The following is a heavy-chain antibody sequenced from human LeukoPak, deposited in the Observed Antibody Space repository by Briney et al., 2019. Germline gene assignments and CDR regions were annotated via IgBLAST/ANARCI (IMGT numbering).Heavy chain of an antibody. J-gene: IGHJ4*02. CDR1: DFTFSFYW. CDR2: ILPDGSEK. V-gene: IGHV3-7*01. Sequence: PGGSLRLSCAASDFTFSFYWMTWVRQAPGEGLEWVANILPDGSEKYYLDSVKGRFTISRDNPTNSLYLQINSPRAEGTALYYCGRLARNAWYAVDYWGQGTLVTVSS. CDR3: GRLARNAWYAVDY. D-gene: IGHD6-19*01.